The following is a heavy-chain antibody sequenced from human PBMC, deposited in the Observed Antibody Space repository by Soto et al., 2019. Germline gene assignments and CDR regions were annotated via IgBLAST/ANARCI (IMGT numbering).Heavy chain of an antibody. J-gene: IGHJ3*02. D-gene: IGHD2-2*02. CDR2: IYYSGST. CDR3: ARVNQLLYDDAFDI. CDR1: GGSISSYY. Sequence: SETLSLTCTVSGGSISSYYWSWIRQPPGKGLEWIGYIYYSGSTNYNPSLKSRVTISVDTSKNQFSLKLSSVTAADTAVYYCARVNQLLYDDAFDIWGQGTMVTV. V-gene: IGHV4-59*01.